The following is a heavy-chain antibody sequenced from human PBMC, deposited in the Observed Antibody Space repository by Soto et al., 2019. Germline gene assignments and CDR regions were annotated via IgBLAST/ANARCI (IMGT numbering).Heavy chain of an antibody. CDR3: AWAGRGYCSGFSCDSGLYGMDV. V-gene: IGHV4-4*02. CDR2: ISHGGNT. J-gene: IGHJ6*02. D-gene: IGHD2-15*01. Sequence: QVQLQESGPGLVKPSGTLSLTCAVSGDSISSRNWWNWVRQPPGKGLEWIGQISHGGNTNYNPSLQSRVTISVDKSKNQFALELSSVTAADTAVYYCAWAGRGYCSGFSCDSGLYGMDVWGQGTTVTVSS. CDR1: GDSISSRNW.